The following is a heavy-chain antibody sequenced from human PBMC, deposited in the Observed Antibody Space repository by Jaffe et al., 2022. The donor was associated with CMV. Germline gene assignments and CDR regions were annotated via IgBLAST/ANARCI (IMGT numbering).Heavy chain of an antibody. V-gene: IGHV4-34*01. CDR2: INHSGST. CDR1: GGSFSGYY. Sequence: QVQLQQWGAGLLKPSETLSLTCAVYGGSFSGYYWSWIRQPPGKGLEWIGEINHSGSTNYNPSLKSRVTISVDTSKNQFSLKLSSVTAADTAVYYCARARIVGATTGKDVWGQGTTVTVSS. CDR3: ARARIVGATTGKDV. J-gene: IGHJ6*02. D-gene: IGHD1-26*01.